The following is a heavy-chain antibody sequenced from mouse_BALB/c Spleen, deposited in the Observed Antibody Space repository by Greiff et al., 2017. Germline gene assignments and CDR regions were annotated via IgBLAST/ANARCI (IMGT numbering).Heavy chain of an antibody. CDR3: ARDGEITTATFAY. CDR2: SRNKANDYTT. Sequence: EVNVVESGGGLVQPGGSLRLSCATSGFTFSDFYMEWVRQPPGKRLEWIAASRNKANDYTTEYSASVKGRFIVSRDTSQSILYLQMNALRAEDTAIYYCARDGEITTATFAYWGQGTLVTVSA. V-gene: IGHV7-1*02. D-gene: IGHD1-2*01. J-gene: IGHJ3*01. CDR1: GFTFSDFY.